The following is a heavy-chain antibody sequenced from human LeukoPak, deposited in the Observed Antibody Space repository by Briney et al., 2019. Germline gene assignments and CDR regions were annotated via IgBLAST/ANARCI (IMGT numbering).Heavy chain of an antibody. J-gene: IGHJ3*02. CDR2: IYTGGNT. D-gene: IGHD6-19*01. V-gene: IGHV3-53*01. Sequence: GGSLRLSCAASGFTVSSNYMSWVRQAPGKGLEWVSIIYTGGNTYYADSVKGRFTISRDNSKNTLYLQMNSLRAEDTAVYYCASPSSGRSFDIWGQGTMVTVSS. CDR1: GFTVSSNY. CDR3: ASPSSGRSFDI.